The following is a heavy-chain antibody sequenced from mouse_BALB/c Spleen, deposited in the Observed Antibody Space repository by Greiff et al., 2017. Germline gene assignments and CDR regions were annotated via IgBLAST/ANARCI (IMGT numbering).Heavy chain of an antibody. V-gene: IGHV10-1*02. Sequence: EVKLQESGGGLVQPKGSLKLSCAASGFTFNTYAMNWVRQAPGKGLEWVARIRSKSNNYATYYADSVKDRFTISRDDSQSMLYLQMNNLKTEDTAMYYCVRHRYDAMDYWGQGTSVTVSS. D-gene: IGHD2-14*01. J-gene: IGHJ4*01. CDR3: VRHRYDAMDY. CDR2: IRSKSNNYAT. CDR1: GFTFNTYA.